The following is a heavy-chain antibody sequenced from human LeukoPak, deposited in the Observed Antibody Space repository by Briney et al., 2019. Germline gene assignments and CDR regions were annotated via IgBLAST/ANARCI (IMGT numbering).Heavy chain of an antibody. CDR1: GFTFSSYG. J-gene: IGHJ4*02. V-gene: IGHV3-33*01. CDR3: ARSEGIAAPVDY. Sequence: GGSLRLSCAASGFTFSSYGMHWVRQAPGKGLEWVAVIWYDGSNKYYADSVKGRFTISRDNSKNTLYLQMNSLRAEDTAVYYCARSEGIAAPVDYWGQGTLVTVSS. CDR2: IWYDGSNK. D-gene: IGHD6-13*01.